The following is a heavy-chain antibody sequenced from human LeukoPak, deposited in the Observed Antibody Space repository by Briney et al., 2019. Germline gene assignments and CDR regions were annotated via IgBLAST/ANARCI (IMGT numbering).Heavy chain of an antibody. CDR2: ISGSGGST. V-gene: IGHV3-23*01. J-gene: IGHJ5*02. CDR1: GFTFSTYA. Sequence: GGSLRLSCAASGFTFSTYAMSWVRQAPGKGLEWVSGISGSGGSTYYADSVKGRFTISRDNSKNTLYLQMNSLRAEDTAVYYCAREEGDYGGNWFDPWGQGTLVTVSS. D-gene: IGHD4-17*01. CDR3: AREEGDYGGNWFDP.